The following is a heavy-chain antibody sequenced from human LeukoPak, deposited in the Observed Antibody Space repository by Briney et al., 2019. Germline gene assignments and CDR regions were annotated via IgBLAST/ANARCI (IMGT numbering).Heavy chain of an antibody. D-gene: IGHD5-12*01. CDR1: GGSISSYY. CDR3: ARRGGYDWLSYYYGMDI. J-gene: IGHJ6*02. CDR2: IYYSGST. V-gene: IGHV4-59*08. Sequence: PSETLSLTCTVSGGSISSYYWSWIRQPPGKGLEWIGYIYYSGSTNYNPSLKSRVTISVDTSKNQFSLKLSSVTAADTAVYYCARRGGYDWLSYYYGMDIWGQGTTVTVSS.